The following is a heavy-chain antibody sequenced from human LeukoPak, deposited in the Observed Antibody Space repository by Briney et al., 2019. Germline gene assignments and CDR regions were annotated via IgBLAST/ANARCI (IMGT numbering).Heavy chain of an antibody. Sequence: GGSLRLSCAASGFTFSSCSMNWVRQAPGKGLEWVSSISSSSSYIYYADSVKGRFTISRDNAKNSLYLQVNSLRAEDTAVYYCARVLYSGSYQFDYWGQGTLVTVSS. CDR1: GFTFSSCS. CDR2: ISSSSSYI. J-gene: IGHJ4*02. V-gene: IGHV3-21*01. D-gene: IGHD1-26*01. CDR3: ARVLYSGSYQFDY.